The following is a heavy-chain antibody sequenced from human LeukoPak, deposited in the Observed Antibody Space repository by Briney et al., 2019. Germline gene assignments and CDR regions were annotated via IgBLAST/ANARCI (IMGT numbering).Heavy chain of an antibody. D-gene: IGHD3-22*01. CDR2: ISGSGGST. J-gene: IGHJ4*02. V-gene: IGHV3-23*01. CDR3: AKSDSSGYYPLGY. CDR1: GFTFSSYA. Sequence: GGSLRLSCAASGFTFSSYAMSWVRQAPGKGLEWVSAISGSGGSTYYADSVKGRFTISRDNSKNTLYLQMNSLRAEDTAGYYCAKSDSSGYYPLGYWGQGTLVTVSS.